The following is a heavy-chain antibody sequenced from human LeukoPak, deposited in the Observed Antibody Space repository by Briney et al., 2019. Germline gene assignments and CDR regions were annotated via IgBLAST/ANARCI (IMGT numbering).Heavy chain of an antibody. Sequence: SETLSLTCAVYGVSFSGYYWSWIRQPPGKGLEWIGEIYHSGSTNYNPSLKSRVTISVDKSKNQFSLKLSSVTAADTAVYYCAITPDYSRPFDIWGQGTMVTVSS. J-gene: IGHJ3*02. D-gene: IGHD4-11*01. CDR2: IYHSGST. CDR3: AITPDYSRPFDI. CDR1: GVSFSGYY. V-gene: IGHV4-34*01.